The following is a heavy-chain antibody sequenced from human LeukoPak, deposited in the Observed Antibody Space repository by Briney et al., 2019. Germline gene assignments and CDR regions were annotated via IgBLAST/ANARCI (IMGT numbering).Heavy chain of an antibody. J-gene: IGHJ4*02. CDR2: IYYSGTT. CDR1: GGSIRSYY. D-gene: IGHD3-9*01. V-gene: IGHV4-59*08. Sequence: PSETLSLTCSVSGGSIRSYYWSWIRQPPGKGLEWIGYIYYSGTTNYNPSLKSRVTMSVDTSKNQISLKLSSVTAADSAVYYCVRRVRYFGQNDYWGQGTLVTVSS. CDR3: VRRVRYFGQNDY.